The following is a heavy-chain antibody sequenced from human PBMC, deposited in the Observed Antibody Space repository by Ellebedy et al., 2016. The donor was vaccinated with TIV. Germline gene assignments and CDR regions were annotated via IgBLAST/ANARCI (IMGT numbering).Heavy chain of an antibody. CDR3: ATTATVKAVVAAIDY. CDR1: GFTFTLFG. J-gene: IGHJ4*02. CDR2: ISHDGGRK. D-gene: IGHD2-15*01. V-gene: IGHV3-30*03. Sequence: PGGSLRLSCTGPGFTFTLFGLSWVRQAPGKGLEWVAVISHDGGRKYYADSVKGRFTISRDDSKNTLYLQMDRLKSEDTAVYFCATTATVKAVVAAIDYWGQGSLVTVSS.